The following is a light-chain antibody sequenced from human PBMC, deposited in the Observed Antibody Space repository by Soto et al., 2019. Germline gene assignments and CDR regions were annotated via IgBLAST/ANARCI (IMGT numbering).Light chain of an antibody. CDR3: ISYTDRQSYL. Sequence: QSVLTQPRSVSGSPGQSVTISCTGTSSDVGGYNYVSWYQQHPGKAPKLMIYDVSQRPSGVPDRFSGSKSGNTASLTISGLQAEDEADYSCISYTDRQSYLSGTGTKVTVL. J-gene: IGLJ1*01. CDR1: SSDVGGYNY. CDR2: DVS. V-gene: IGLV2-11*01.